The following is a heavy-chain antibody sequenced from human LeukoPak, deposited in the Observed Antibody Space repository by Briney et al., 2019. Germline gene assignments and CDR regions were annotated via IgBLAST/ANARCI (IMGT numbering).Heavy chain of an antibody. CDR3: ARRLRMWFGELVYFDY. CDR2: IYYSGST. CDR1: GGSISSSSYY. D-gene: IGHD3-10*01. Sequence: SETLSLTCTVSGGSISSSSYYWGWIRQPPGMGLEWIGSIYYSGSTYYNPSLKSRVTISVDTSKNQFSLKLSSVTAADTAVYYCARRLRMWFGELVYFDYWGQGTLVTFSS. J-gene: IGHJ4*02. V-gene: IGHV4-39*01.